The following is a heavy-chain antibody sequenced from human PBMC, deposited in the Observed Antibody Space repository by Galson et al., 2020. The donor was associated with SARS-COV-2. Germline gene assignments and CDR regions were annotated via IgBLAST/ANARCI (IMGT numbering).Heavy chain of an antibody. D-gene: IGHD5-18*01. CDR1: GFTFSSYG. J-gene: IGHJ6*02. CDR3: AKLGGYSYGDHYYYYGMDV. Sequence: GGSLRLSCAASGFTFSSYGMHWVRQAPGKGLEWVAVIWYDGSNKYYADSVKGRFTISRDNSKNTLYLQMNSLRAEDTAVYYCAKLGGYSYGDHYYYYGMDVWGQGTTVTVSS. CDR2: IWYDGSNK. V-gene: IGHV3-33*06.